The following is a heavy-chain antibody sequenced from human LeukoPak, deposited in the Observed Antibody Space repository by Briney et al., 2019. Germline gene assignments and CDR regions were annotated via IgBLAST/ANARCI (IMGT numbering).Heavy chain of an antibody. CDR3: AKEPYSYRYYH. CDR2: ISVRGGSP. CDR1: GFTFSRYA. D-gene: IGHD5-18*01. Sequence: PGGSLRLSFSPSGFTFSRYAMSWVPQAPRKGLEWVSAISVRGGSPYSAHSVKGRFTIPRDNHKNTLSLQMHSLRPEDTPVYYCAKEPYSYRYYHWGQGTRVTVSS. J-gene: IGHJ5*02. V-gene: IGHV3-23*01.